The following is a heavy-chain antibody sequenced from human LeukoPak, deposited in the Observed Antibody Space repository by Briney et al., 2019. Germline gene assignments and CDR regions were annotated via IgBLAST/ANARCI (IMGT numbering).Heavy chain of an antibody. CDR2: INPGGDNT. Sequence: ASVKVSCKASGYTLTNYYIHWVRQAPGQGLEWMGLINPGGDNTNYAQNFQGRVTMTRDTSASTVYMELSSLRSEDTAIYYCARIRDGYNDAYDIWGQGTVVTVPS. CDR1: GYTLTNYY. V-gene: IGHV1-46*01. J-gene: IGHJ3*02. CDR3: ARIRDGYNDAYDI. D-gene: IGHD5-24*01.